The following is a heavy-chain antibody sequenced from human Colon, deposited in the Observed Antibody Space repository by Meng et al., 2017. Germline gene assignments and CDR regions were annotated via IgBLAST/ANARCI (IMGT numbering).Heavy chain of an antibody. Sequence: QVQLVQSGTEVKKPWASVKVSCKTSGSTFPGYYMQWVRQAPGQGLEWLGRIHPNTGATNYAQKFQDRVTMTRDTSISTVYMELNTLTSDDTAVYYCARDGSYGLDLDFWGQGTLVTVSS. CDR2: IHPNTGAT. V-gene: IGHV1-2*06. CDR3: ARDGSYGLDLDF. CDR1: GSTFPGYY. J-gene: IGHJ4*02. D-gene: IGHD3-3*01.